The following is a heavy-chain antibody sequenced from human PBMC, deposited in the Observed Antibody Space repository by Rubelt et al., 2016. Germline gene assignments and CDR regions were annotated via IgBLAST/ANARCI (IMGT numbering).Heavy chain of an antibody. CDR2: INAGNGNT. CDR3: ARGYSSSSGRAWDF. V-gene: IGHV1-3*01. Sequence: GQRLEWMGWINAGNGNTKYSQKFQGRVTISRDTSASTAYMELSSLRSEDTAVYYCARGYSSSSGRAWDFWGQGTLVTVSS. J-gene: IGHJ4*02. D-gene: IGHD6-6*01.